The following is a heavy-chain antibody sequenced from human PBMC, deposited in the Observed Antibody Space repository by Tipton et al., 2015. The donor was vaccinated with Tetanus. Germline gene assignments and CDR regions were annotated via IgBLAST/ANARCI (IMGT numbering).Heavy chain of an antibody. CDR1: GGSISGYY. J-gene: IGHJ4*02. Sequence: TLSLTCTVSGGSISGYYWNWIRQLPGKGLEWIGYIHYSGGTNYNPSLTSAVTMSVDTAKNHFSLTVNSATAADTAVYYCARHWNYPAIFDYWGQGTLVTVSS. CDR3: ARHWNYPAIFDY. D-gene: IGHD1-7*01. V-gene: IGHV4-59*01. CDR2: IHYSGGT.